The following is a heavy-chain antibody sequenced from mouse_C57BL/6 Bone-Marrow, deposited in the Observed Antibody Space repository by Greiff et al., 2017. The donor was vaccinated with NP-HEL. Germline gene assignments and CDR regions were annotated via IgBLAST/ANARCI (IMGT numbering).Heavy chain of an antibody. CDR1: GFTFSSYT. CDR3: ARLQYDGYYGYAMDY. V-gene: IGHV5-9*01. CDR2: ISGGGGNT. D-gene: IGHD2-3*01. J-gene: IGHJ4*01. Sequence: EVQLVESGGGLVKPGGSLKLSCAASGFTFSSYTMSWVRQTPEKRLEWVATISGGGGNTYYPDSVKGRFPISRDNAKNTLYLQMSSLRSEDTALYYCARLQYDGYYGYAMDYWGQGTSVTVSS.